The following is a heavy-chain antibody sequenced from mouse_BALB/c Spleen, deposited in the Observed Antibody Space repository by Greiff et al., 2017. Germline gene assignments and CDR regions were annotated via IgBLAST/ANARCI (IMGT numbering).Heavy chain of an antibody. V-gene: IGHV14-1*02. Sequence: EVMLVESGAELVRPGALVKLSCKASGFNIKDYYMHWVKQRPEQGLEWIGWIDPENGNTIYDPKFQGKASITADTSSNTAYLQLSSLTSEDTAVYYCAPITTATAYWGQGTLVTVSA. CDR1: GFNIKDYY. J-gene: IGHJ3*01. D-gene: IGHD1-2*01. CDR3: APITTATAY. CDR2: IDPENGNT.